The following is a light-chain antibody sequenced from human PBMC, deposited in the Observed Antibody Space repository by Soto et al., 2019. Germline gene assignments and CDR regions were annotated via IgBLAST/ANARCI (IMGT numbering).Light chain of an antibody. CDR3: QQYNRWPLT. CDR2: DAS. Sequence: EIVMTQSPATLSVSPGERVTLSCRASQSIYEKLAWYQQKPGQTPRLVIYDASTRATGTPGSFSGSGFGTEFTLTISSLQSEDFAVYYCQQYNRWPLTFGGGTKVEIK. J-gene: IGKJ4*01. CDR1: QSIYEK. V-gene: IGKV3-15*01.